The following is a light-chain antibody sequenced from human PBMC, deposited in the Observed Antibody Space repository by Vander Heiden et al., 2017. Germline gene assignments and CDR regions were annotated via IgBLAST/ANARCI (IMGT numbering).Light chain of an antibody. CDR1: QSVSSY. J-gene: IGKJ5*01. CDR3: QQRSNWRIT. Sequence: EIVLTQSPATLSLSPGERATLSCRASQSVSSYVAWYQQKPGQAPRLLNYDATNRATGIPARFSGSGSGTDFTLTSSSLEPEDFAVYYRQQRSNWRITFGQGTRLEIK. CDR2: DAT. V-gene: IGKV3-11*01.